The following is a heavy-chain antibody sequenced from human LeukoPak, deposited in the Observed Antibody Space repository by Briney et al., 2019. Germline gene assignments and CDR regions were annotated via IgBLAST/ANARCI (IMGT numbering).Heavy chain of an antibody. D-gene: IGHD3-9*01. CDR3: ARDHYDVLTGYAYNAFDI. CDR1: GYTFTKYG. V-gene: IGHV1-18*01. Sequence: ASVKVSCKASGYTFTKYGVSWVRQAPGQGLEWMGWISAYNANTNYAQKLQGRVTMTTDTSTSTAYMELRSLRSDDTAVYYCARDHYDVLTGYAYNAFDIWGQGTMVAVSS. CDR2: ISAYNANT. J-gene: IGHJ3*02.